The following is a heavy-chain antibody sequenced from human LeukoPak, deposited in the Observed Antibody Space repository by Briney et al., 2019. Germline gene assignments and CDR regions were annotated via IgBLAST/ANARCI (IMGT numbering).Heavy chain of an antibody. D-gene: IGHD6-13*01. CDR2: IYYSGST. J-gene: IGHJ4*02. CDR1: GVSISSSNSY. CDR3: ARGVVAAAGRTFDF. V-gene: IGHV4-39*07. Sequence: SETLSLTCTVSGVSISSSNSYWGWIRQPPGKGLEWIGSIYYSGSTYYNPSLKSRVTISVDTSKNQFSLKLSSVTAADTAVYYCARGVVAAAGRTFDFWGQGTLVTVSS.